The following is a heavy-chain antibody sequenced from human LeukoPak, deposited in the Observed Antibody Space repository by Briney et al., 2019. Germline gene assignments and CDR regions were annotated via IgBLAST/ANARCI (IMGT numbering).Heavy chain of an antibody. D-gene: IGHD6-19*01. CDR1: GCSISSSSYY. V-gene: IGHV4-39*01. CDR3: ARQGSSSGWYGPDYFDY. CDR2: ICYSGST. J-gene: IGHJ4*02. Sequence: SGTLSLTCTVSGCSISSSSYYWGWIRQPPGKGLEWIGSICYSGSTYYHPSLESRVTISVDTSKNQFSVTLSSVTAADTAVYYCARQGSSSGWYGPDYFDYWGQGTLVTVSS.